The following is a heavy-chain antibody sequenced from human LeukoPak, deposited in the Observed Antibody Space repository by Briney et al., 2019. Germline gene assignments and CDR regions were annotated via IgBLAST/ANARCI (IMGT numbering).Heavy chain of an antibody. CDR3: ARAAYGGYGTLDY. D-gene: IGHD5-12*01. CDR2: IHTSGEN. Sequence: SETLSLTFTVSGASISAYYWIWIRQPAGKGLEWIGRIHTSGENNYSPSLKSRVTMSVDTSKNQFSLNLISVTAADTAVYYCARAAYGGYGTLDYWGQGTLVTVSS. CDR1: GASISAYY. J-gene: IGHJ4*02. V-gene: IGHV4-4*07.